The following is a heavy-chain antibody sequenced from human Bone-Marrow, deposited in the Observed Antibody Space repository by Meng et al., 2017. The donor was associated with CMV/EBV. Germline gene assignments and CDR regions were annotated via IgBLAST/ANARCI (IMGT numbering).Heavy chain of an antibody. J-gene: IGHJ6*02. V-gene: IGHV3-38-3*01. CDR2: ISGGST. CDR3: AKIYGDFFWYYYYGMDV. D-gene: IGHD4-17*01. Sequence: GGSLRLSCAASGFTVSSNEMSWVRQAPGKGLEWVSSISGGSTYYADSRKGRFTISRDNSKNTLHLQMNSLRAEDTAVYYCAKIYGDFFWYYYYGMDVWGQGTTVTVSS. CDR1: GFTVSSNE.